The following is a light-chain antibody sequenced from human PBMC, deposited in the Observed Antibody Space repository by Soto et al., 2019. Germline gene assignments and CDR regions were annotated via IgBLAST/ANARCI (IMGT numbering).Light chain of an antibody. CDR3: LQDYGDSWT. J-gene: IGKJ1*01. Sequence: TRSPSYRAKCLGNQITITLRASRDVGSYVSWYQQKPGQAPKLLIYAASNLYTGVPSRFSGSRSGTEFTLTISSLQPEDFASYYCLQDYGDSWTFGQGTKVDI. CDR1: RDVGSY. V-gene: IGKV1-6*01. CDR2: AAS.